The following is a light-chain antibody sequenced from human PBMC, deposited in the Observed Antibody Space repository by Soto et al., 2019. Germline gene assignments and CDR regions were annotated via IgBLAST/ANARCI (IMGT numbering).Light chain of an antibody. V-gene: IGKV3-15*01. CDR1: QSVSSN. CDR2: GVS. J-gene: IGKJ4*01. Sequence: EIVMTQSPATLSVSPGERATLSCRASQSVSSNLAWYQQKPGQAPRLLIYGVSTRATGIPVRFSGSGSGTEFTLTNSSLQSEEFAVYCCQQYNKWPLTFGGGTEVEI. CDR3: QQYNKWPLT.